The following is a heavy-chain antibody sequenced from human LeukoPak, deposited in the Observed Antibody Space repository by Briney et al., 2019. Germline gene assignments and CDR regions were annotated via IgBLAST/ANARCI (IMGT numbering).Heavy chain of an antibody. CDR2: SYTSGST. Sequence: SETLSLTCTISGGSISSGSYYWSWIRQPAGKGLEWIGRSYTSGSTNYNPSLKSRVTISVDTSKNQFSLKLSSVTAADTAVYYCARSIFGVATAYDAFDIWGQGTMVTVSS. J-gene: IGHJ3*02. CDR3: ARSIFGVATAYDAFDI. D-gene: IGHD3-3*01. CDR1: GGSISSGSYY. V-gene: IGHV4-61*02.